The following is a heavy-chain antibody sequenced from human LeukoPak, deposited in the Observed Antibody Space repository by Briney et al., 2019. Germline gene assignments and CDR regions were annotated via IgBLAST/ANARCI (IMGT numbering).Heavy chain of an antibody. CDR3: AKGYSGNYGIGY. J-gene: IGHJ4*02. Sequence: PGGSLRLSCTASGFTFGDYAMSWFRQAPGKGLEWVAVIWSDGSDKYYADSVKGRFTISRDNSKNTLYLQMNSLRAEDTAVYYCAKGYSGNYGIGYWGQGTLVTVSS. D-gene: IGHD1-26*01. V-gene: IGHV3-33*06. CDR1: GFTFGDYA. CDR2: IWSDGSDK.